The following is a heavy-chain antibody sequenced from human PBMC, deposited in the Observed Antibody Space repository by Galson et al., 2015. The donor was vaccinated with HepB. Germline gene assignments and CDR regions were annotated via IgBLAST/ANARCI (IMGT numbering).Heavy chain of an antibody. D-gene: IGHD4-11*01. V-gene: IGHV1-24*01. CDR2: FDPEDGET. CDR3: ATVRPRGQAPFYSNGAYYYYYGMDV. CDR1: GYTLTELS. J-gene: IGHJ6*02. Sequence: SVKVSCKVSGYTLTELSMHWVRQAPGKGLEWMGGFDPEDGETIYAQKFQGRVTMTEDTSTDTAYMELSGLRSEDTAVYYCATVRPRGQAPFYSNGAYYYYYGMDVWGQGTTVTVSS.